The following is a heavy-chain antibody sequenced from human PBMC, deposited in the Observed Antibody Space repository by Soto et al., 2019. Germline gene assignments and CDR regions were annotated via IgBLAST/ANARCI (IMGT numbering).Heavy chain of an antibody. CDR2: MNPNSGNT. CDR1: GYTFTSYD. CDR3: ARFSYCSSTSCYPAADAFDI. D-gene: IGHD2-2*01. V-gene: IGHV1-8*01. J-gene: IGHJ3*02. Sequence: GASVKVSCKASGYTFTSYDINWVRQATGQGLEWMGWMNPNSGNTGYAQKFQGRVTMTRNTSISTAYMELSSLRSEDTAVYYCARFSYCSSTSCYPAADAFDIWGQGTMVTVSS.